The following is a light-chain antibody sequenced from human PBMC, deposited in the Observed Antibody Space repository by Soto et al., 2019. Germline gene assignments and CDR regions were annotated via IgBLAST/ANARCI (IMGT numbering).Light chain of an antibody. J-gene: IGLJ2*01. CDR1: SSDVGRYKL. V-gene: IGLV2-14*03. Sequence: QSALTQPASVSGSPGQSITISCTGTSSDVGRYKLVSWYQQHPGKAPKLMIYDVTNRPSGVSHRFSGSKSGNTASLTISGLHAEDEEYYYCSSYTTSSTLIFGGGTKLTVL. CDR2: DVT. CDR3: SSYTTSSTLI.